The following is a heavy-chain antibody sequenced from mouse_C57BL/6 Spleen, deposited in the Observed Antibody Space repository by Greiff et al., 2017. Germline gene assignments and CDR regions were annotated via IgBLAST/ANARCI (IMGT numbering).Heavy chain of an antibody. CDR2: INPNNGGT. J-gene: IGHJ2*01. V-gene: IGHV1-22*01. Sequence: VQLKQSGPELVKPGASVKMSCKASGYTFTDYNMHWVKQSHGKSLEWIGYINPNNGGTSYNQKFKGKATLTVNKSSSTAYMELRSLTSEDSAVYYCARDDGYYEICDYWGQGTTLTVSS. CDR3: ARDDGYYEICDY. CDR1: GYTFTDYN. D-gene: IGHD2-3*01.